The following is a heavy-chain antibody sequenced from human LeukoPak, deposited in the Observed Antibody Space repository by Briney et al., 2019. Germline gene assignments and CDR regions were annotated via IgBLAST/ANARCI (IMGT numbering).Heavy chain of an antibody. Sequence: PSETLSLTCTVSGGSISSYYWSWIRQPPGKGLEWIGYIYYSGSTNYNPPLKSRVTISVDTSKNQFSPKLSSVTAADTAVYYCARDNTVTHDGWFDPWGQGTLVTVSS. V-gene: IGHV4-59*01. CDR2: IYYSGST. CDR3: ARDNTVTHDGWFDP. J-gene: IGHJ5*02. D-gene: IGHD4-11*01. CDR1: GGSISSYY.